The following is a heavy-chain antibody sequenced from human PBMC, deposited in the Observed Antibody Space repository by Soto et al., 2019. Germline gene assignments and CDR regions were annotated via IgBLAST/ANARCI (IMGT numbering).Heavy chain of an antibody. D-gene: IGHD6-13*01. CDR2: IGTAGDT. Sequence: EVQLVESGGGLVQPGGSLRLSCAASGFTFSSYDMHWVRQATGKGLEWVSAIGTAGDTYYPGSVKGRFTISRANAKNSLYLQMNSLIAGDTAVYYCARRNIAAAGYGMDFWGQGTTVTVSS. CDR3: ARRNIAAAGYGMDF. CDR1: GFTFSSYD. V-gene: IGHV3-13*01. J-gene: IGHJ6*02.